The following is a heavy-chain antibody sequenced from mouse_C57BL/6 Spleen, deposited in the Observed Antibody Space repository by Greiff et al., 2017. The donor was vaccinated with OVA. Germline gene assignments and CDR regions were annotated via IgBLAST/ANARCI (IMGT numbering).Heavy chain of an antibody. V-gene: IGHV7-1*01. D-gene: IGHD1-1*01. J-gene: IGHJ3*01. CDR3: ARDSHYYGSSYDWFAY. Sequence: EVMLVESGGGLVQSGRSLRLSCATSGFTFSDFYMEWVRQAPGKGLEWIAASRNKANDYTTEYSASVKGRFIVSRDTSQSILYLQMNALRAEDTAIYYCARDSHYYGSSYDWFAYWGQGTLVTVSA. CDR1: GFTFSDFY. CDR2: SRNKANDYTT.